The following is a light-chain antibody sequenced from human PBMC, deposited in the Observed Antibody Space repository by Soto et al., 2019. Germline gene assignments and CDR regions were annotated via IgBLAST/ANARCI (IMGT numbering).Light chain of an antibody. J-gene: IGLJ2*01. CDR3: SSYTISSTRYVV. CDR1: SSNVGGYNY. CDR2: DVS. V-gene: IGLV2-14*01. Sequence: QSALTQPASVSGSPGQSITISCTGTSSNVGGYNYVSWYQQHPGKAPKLMIYDVSNQPSGVSNRFSGSKSGNTASLTISGLQAEDEADYYCSSYTISSTRYVVFGGGTQLTVL.